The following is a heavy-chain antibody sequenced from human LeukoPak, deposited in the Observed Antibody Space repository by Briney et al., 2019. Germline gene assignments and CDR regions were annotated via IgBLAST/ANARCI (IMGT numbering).Heavy chain of an antibody. CDR3: ARGGPLGHCSSTSCYNEY. CDR1: GGSIGSYY. CDR2: IYYSGST. V-gene: IGHV4-59*01. J-gene: IGHJ4*02. D-gene: IGHD2-2*01. Sequence: SETLSLTCTVSGGSIGSYYWSWIRQPPGKGLEWIGYIYYSGSTNYNPSLKSRVTISVDTSKNQFSLKLSSVTAADTAVYYCARGGPLGHCSSTSCYNEYWGQGTLVTVSS.